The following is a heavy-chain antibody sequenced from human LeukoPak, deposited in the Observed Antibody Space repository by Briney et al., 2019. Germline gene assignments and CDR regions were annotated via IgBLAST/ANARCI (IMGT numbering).Heavy chain of an antibody. D-gene: IGHD3-10*01. CDR1: GFTFSRCG. J-gene: IGHJ3*02. V-gene: IGHV3-23*01. Sequence: PGGSLRLSCGASGFTFSRCGMSWVRQAPGKGLEGVSAISGSGGRTYSADSVKGRFTISRDNSKNTLYLQMNSLRAEDTAVYYCAQPRGLLWFGDPLFAFDIWGQGTMVTVSS. CDR2: ISGSGGRT. CDR3: AQPRGLLWFGDPLFAFDI.